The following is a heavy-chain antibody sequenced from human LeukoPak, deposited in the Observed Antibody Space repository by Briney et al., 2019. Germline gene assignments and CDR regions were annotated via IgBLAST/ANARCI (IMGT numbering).Heavy chain of an antibody. D-gene: IGHD1-26*01. J-gene: IGHJ4*02. CDR2: IKQDGGEK. V-gene: IGHV3-7*04. CDR1: GFTFSGYW. Sequence: GGSLRLSCAASGFTFSGYWMSWVRQAPGKGLEWVANIKQDGGEKDYVDSVRGRSTISRGNAKNSLYLRMNSLRAEDTAVYYCAGDKIVGATVFDYWGQGSLVTVSS. CDR3: AGDKIVGATVFDY.